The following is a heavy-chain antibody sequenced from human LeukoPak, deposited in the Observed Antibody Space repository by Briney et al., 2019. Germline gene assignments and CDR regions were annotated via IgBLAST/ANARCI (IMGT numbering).Heavy chain of an antibody. Sequence: GASVKFSCKASGYTFTGYYLHWVRQALGQGLEWMGRINPDSGGTDYAPKFQGRVSVTRDTSISTAYMELSRLTSDDTAVYYCARDRRGDNVRATDWFAPWGQGTLVTVSS. J-gene: IGHJ5*02. V-gene: IGHV1-2*06. D-gene: IGHD3-10*01. CDR1: GYTFTGYY. CDR3: ARDRRGDNVRATDWFAP. CDR2: INPDSGGT.